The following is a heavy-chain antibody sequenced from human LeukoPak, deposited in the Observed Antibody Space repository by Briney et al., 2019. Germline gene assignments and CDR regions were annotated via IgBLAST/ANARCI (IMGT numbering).Heavy chain of an antibody. D-gene: IGHD2-8*01. J-gene: IGHJ4*02. CDR2: MYYSGSA. CDR3: ATLKGVDPMFDN. CDR1: GASIGGYH. Sequence: SETLSLTCTVSGASIGGYHWSWIRQPPGKGLEYIGYMYYSGSANYNPSLKSRVTISVDTSRNQFSLKLRSVTAADTAVYYCATLKGVDPMFDNWGQGILVTVSS. V-gene: IGHV4-59*01.